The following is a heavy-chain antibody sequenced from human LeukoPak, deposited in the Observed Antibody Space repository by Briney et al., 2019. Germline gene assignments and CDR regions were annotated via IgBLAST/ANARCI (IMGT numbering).Heavy chain of an antibody. V-gene: IGHV4-59*01. D-gene: IGHD3-22*01. CDR3: ARSYDSSGYYHIDY. CDR2: IYYSGST. Sequence: SETLSLTCTVSGGSISSYYWSWIRQPPGRGLEWIGYIYYSGSTNYNPSLKSRVTISVDTSKNQFSQKLSSVTAADTAVYYCARSYDSSGYYHIDYWGQGTLVTVSS. J-gene: IGHJ4*02. CDR1: GGSISSYY.